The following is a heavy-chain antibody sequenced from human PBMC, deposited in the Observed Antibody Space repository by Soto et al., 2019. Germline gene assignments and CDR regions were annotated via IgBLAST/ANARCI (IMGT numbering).Heavy chain of an antibody. CDR3: ASHWQYQLPGGAALDY. CDR1: GFTFRNYG. D-gene: IGHD2-2*01. J-gene: IGHJ4*02. CDR2: IDYDGNNK. Sequence: QVQLVESGGGVVQPGRSLRLSCAASGFTFRNYGMPWVRQAPGKGLEWVAVIDYDGNNKYYADSVKGRFTISRDDSKSTLYLQMNSLRAEDTVVYYCASHWQYQLPGGAALDYWGQGTLVTVSS. V-gene: IGHV3-33*01.